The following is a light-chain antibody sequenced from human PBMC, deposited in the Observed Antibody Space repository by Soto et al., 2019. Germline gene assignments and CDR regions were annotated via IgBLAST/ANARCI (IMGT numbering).Light chain of an antibody. V-gene: IGKV1-9*01. CDR2: AAS. CDR1: QGISSY. CDR3: QQLNGYPPT. Sequence: IHLTQSPSSLSASVGHRATITCRASQGISSYLAWYQQKPGKAPKLLIYAASTLQSGVPSRFSGSGYGTDFNLTISSLQPEDFATYYCQQLNGYPPTFGQGTRLEIK. J-gene: IGKJ5*01.